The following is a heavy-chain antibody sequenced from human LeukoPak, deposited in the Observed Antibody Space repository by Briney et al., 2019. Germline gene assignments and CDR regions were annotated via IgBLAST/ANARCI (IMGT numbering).Heavy chain of an antibody. CDR3: ARDRTYRRTYYYYYYMDV. V-gene: IGHV1-8*01. CDR1: GYTFTSYD. CDR2: MNPNSGNT. D-gene: IGHD5-12*01. J-gene: IGHJ6*03. Sequence: ASVKVSCKASGYTFTSYDINWVRQATGRGLEWMGWMNPNSGNTGYAQKLQGRVTMTTDTSTSTAYMELRSLRSDDTAVYYCARDRTYRRTYYYYYYMDVWGKGTTVTISS.